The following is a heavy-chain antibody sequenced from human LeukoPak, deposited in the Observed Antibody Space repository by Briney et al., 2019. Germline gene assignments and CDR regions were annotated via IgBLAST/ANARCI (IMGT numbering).Heavy chain of an antibody. Sequence: GGSLRLSCAASGFTFTKYWMTWVRQAPGKGLEWVANIKQDGSEKFYVDSVKGRFTISRDNAKNTLDLQINSLGAEDTAVYYCARGLDCRSTSCYLDNWGQGTLVTVSS. J-gene: IGHJ4*02. CDR1: GFTFTKYW. D-gene: IGHD2-2*01. V-gene: IGHV3-7*01. CDR2: IKQDGSEK. CDR3: ARGLDCRSTSCYLDN.